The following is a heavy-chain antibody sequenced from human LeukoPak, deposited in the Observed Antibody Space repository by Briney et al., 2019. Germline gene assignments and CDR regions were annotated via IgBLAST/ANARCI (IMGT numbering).Heavy chain of an antibody. CDR3: ARLRSSWYYFDY. D-gene: IGHD6-13*01. J-gene: IGHJ4*02. Sequence: SETLSLTCTVSGGSISSYYWSWIRQTPGKGLEWIGYIYYSGSTNYNPSLKSRVTISVDTSKNQFSLKLSSVTAADTAVYYCARLRSSWYYFDYWGQGTLVTVSS. V-gene: IGHV4-59*01. CDR2: IYYSGST. CDR1: GGSISSYY.